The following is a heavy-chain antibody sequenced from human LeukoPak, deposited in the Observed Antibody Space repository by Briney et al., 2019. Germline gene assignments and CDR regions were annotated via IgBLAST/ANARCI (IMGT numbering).Heavy chain of an antibody. CDR3: ARVGYYFDY. Sequence: SEALSLTCTVSGGSISSYYWSWIRQPPGKGLEWIGYIYYSGSTNYNPSLKSRVTISVDTSKNQFSLKLSSVTAADTAVYYCARVGYYFDYWGQGTLVTVSS. CDR2: IYYSGST. V-gene: IGHV4-59*01. D-gene: IGHD1-14*01. J-gene: IGHJ4*02. CDR1: GGSISSYY.